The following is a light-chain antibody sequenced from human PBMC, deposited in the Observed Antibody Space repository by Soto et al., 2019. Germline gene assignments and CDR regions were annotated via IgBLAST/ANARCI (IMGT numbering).Light chain of an antibody. V-gene: IGKV3D-15*01. CDR3: QQYHNWPPIT. Sequence: EIVMTQSPVTLSVSPGERATLSCRSSQFVSSNLAWYQQKPGQAPRLLIYGASTRATGIPARFSGSGSRTEFTLTISNLQSEDFAVYFCQQYHNWPPITFGQGTRLEIK. J-gene: IGKJ5*01. CDR2: GAS. CDR1: QFVSSN.